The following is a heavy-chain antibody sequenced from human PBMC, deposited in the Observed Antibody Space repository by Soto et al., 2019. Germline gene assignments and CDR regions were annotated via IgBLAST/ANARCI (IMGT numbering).Heavy chain of an antibody. J-gene: IGHJ4*02. V-gene: IGHV3-30*04. Sequence: PGGSLRLSCSASGFTFSIYAMHWVRQAPGKGLEWVAVISYDGSNKYYADSVKGRFTISRDNSKNTLYLQMNSLRAEDTAVYYCAKDSPPLLWFGELFPNDYWGQGTLVTVSS. D-gene: IGHD3-10*01. CDR1: GFTFSIYA. CDR3: AKDSPPLLWFGELFPNDY. CDR2: ISYDGSNK.